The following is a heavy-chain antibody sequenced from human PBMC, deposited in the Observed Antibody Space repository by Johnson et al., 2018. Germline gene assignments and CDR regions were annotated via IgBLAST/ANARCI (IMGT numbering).Heavy chain of an antibody. D-gene: IGHD3-3*01. CDR1: GFTLSTYA. CDR2: GDT. CDR3: AGGVDYDFWSGYYTPYDYYGMDV. V-gene: IGHV3-13*01. Sequence: VQLVESGGGVVQPGRSLRLSCAASGFTLSTYAMCWVRQGTGKSLGDTYHPGSVKGRFTISRDNAKNSLYLQMNSLRAEDTAGYYCAGGVDYDFWSGYYTPYDYYGMDVWGQGTTVTVSS. J-gene: IGHJ6*02.